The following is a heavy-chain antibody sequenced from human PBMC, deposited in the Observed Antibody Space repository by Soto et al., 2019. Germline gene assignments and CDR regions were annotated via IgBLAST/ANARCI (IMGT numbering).Heavy chain of an antibody. Sequence: QVKLVQSGAEVKKPGASVKVSCKASGYTFTSYGISWVRQAPGQGLEWMGWISAYNGHTNYAQKLQGRVTMTTDTSTSTAYMELRSRRSDDTAVYYCARGITFGGALGRDWFDPWGQGTLVTVSS. CDR2: ISAYNGHT. CDR1: GYTFTSYG. CDR3: ARGITFGGALGRDWFDP. J-gene: IGHJ5*02. D-gene: IGHD3-16*01. V-gene: IGHV1-18*01.